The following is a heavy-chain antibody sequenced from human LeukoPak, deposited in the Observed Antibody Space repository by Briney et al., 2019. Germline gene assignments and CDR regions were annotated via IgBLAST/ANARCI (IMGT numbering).Heavy chain of an antibody. CDR3: ARDRNSGVAVFGVPRGGRFDP. CDR2: IYYSGST. CDR1: GGSISSGGYY. J-gene: IGHJ5*02. Sequence: TPSETLSLTCTVSGGSISSGGYYWSWIRQLPGKGLEWTGSIYYSGSTYYSPSLKSRVTISVDTSKNHFSLKLSSVTAADTAVYYCARDRNSGVAVFGVPRGGRFDPWGQGTLVTVSS. D-gene: IGHD3-3*01. V-gene: IGHV4-31*03.